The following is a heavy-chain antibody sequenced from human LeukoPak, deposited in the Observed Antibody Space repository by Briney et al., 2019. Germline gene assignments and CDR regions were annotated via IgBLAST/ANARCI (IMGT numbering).Heavy chain of an antibody. D-gene: IGHD1-26*01. V-gene: IGHV3-21*01. CDR3: ARDIGGSYTAIDY. J-gene: IGHJ4*02. Sequence: GGTLRLSGAASGFTCSSYSMNWVRQAPGKGLEGGSFISSSSAHINYADSVKGRFTISRDNPRNSLDLHMNSLRAKDTAVYYCARDIGGSYTAIDYWGQGTLVTVSS. CDR1: GFTCSSYS. CDR2: ISSSSAHI.